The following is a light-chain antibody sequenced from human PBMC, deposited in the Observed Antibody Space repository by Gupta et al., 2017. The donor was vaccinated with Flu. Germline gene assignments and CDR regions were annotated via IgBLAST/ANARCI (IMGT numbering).Light chain of an antibody. V-gene: IGKV3-15*01. CDR3: QQYSNWPRT. CDR1: QSVSTN. J-gene: IGKJ1*01. Sequence: DIVMTQSAAPLSVSPGERATLSCRASQSVSTNSVWYQQKPGQAPRLLIYGASTRATGIPARFSGSGSGTEFTLSSSSLQSEEIALYYCQQYSNWPRTFGQGTKVEV. CDR2: GAS.